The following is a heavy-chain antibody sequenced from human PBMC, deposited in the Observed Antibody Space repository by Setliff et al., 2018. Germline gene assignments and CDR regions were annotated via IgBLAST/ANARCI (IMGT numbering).Heavy chain of an antibody. V-gene: IGHV4-59*01. J-gene: IGHJ3*02. CDR3: ARGCSSGSCYPHDVFAI. D-gene: IGHD2-15*01. Sequence: PSETLSLTCTVSGGSISSYYWSWIRQPPGKGLEWIGYIHISGSTNYNPSLKSRVIISVDTSKTQFSLRLSSVTAADTAVYLCARGCSSGSCYPHDVFAIWGQGTMVTVSS. CDR2: IHISGST. CDR1: GGSISSYY.